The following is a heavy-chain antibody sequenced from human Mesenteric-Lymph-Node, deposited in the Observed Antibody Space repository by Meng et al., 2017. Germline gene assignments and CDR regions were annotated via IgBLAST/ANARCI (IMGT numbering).Heavy chain of an antibody. D-gene: IGHD1-26*01. CDR1: GFTFSTYA. Sequence: GESLKISCAASGFTFSTYAFSWVRRAPGKGLEWVSTLTSGGDTYSADYVKGRFTVSRDNSKNTLYMQMNSLRAEDTAVYYCAKEVTSGNNRGLGYWGQGTLVTVSS. CDR3: AKEVTSGNNRGLGY. V-gene: IGHV3-23*01. J-gene: IGHJ4*02. CDR2: LTSGGDT.